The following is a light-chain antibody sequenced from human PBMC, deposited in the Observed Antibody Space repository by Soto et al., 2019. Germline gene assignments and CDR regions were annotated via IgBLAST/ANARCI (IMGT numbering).Light chain of an antibody. CDR3: GTWDSSLSAVV. J-gene: IGLJ2*01. CDR1: SSNIGNNY. Sequence: QSVLTQPPSVSAAPGQKVTISCSGSSSNIGNNYVSWYQQLPGTAPKLLIYDNNKRPSGIPDRFSGSKSGTSATLGIIGLQTGDEDDYYCGTWDSSLSAVVFGGGTKLTVL. V-gene: IGLV1-51*01. CDR2: DNN.